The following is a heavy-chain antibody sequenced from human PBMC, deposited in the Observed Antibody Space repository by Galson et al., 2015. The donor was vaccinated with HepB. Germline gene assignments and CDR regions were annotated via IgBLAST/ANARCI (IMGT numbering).Heavy chain of an antibody. CDR3: AKEVLGYSSGAFDI. Sequence: SLRLSCAASGFIFSHYGMHWVRQAPGKGLEWVAVISFDGSDRYYADSVKGRFTISRDNSKNTLYLQMNSLRAEDTAVYYCAKEVLGYSSGAFDIWGQGTMVTVSS. J-gene: IGHJ3*02. V-gene: IGHV3-30*18. CDR2: ISFDGSDR. D-gene: IGHD6-25*01. CDR1: GFIFSHYG.